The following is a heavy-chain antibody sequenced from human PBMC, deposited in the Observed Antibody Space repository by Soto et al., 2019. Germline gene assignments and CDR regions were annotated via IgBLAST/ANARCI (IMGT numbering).Heavy chain of an antibody. J-gene: IGHJ4*02. CDR2: MNDFGRT. CDR1: GASSSSYY. D-gene: IGHD6-19*01. CDR3: ARGGAVAGTSPNLDY. Sequence: SETLSLTCTVSGASSSSYYWSWIRQPPGKGLEWIGYMNDFGRTIYNPSLKSRVTISVDTSKNQFSLKLTSVTAADTAVYYCARGGAVAGTSPNLDYWGQGILVTVSS. V-gene: IGHV4-59*12.